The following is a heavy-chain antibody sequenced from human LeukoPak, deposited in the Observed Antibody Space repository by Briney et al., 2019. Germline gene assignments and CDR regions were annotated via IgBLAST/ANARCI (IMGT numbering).Heavy chain of an antibody. CDR2: ISHSGST. CDR3: ARAIGHYDSSGSIFDP. J-gene: IGHJ5*02. V-gene: IGHV4-34*01. CDR1: GGSFSGYY. Sequence: SETLSLTCAVYGGSFSGYYWSWIRQPPGKGLEWIGEISHSGSTNYNPSLKSRVTISVDTSKNQFSLKLSSVTAADTAVYYCARAIGHYDSSGSIFDPWGQGTLVTVSS. D-gene: IGHD3-22*01.